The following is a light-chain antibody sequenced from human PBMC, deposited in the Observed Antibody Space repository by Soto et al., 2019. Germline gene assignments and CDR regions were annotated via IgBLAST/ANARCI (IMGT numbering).Light chain of an antibody. V-gene: IGLV2-11*01. Sequence: QSLLTHPRSLSGSPGRSVTISCTGTSSDIGGYNYVSWYQQHPGKAPQLMIYDVSKRPSGVPDRFSGSKSGSTASLTISGLQAEDEADYYCCSYVGSFTYVFGAGTKVTVL. J-gene: IGLJ1*01. CDR1: SSDIGGYNY. CDR3: CSYVGSFTYV. CDR2: DVS.